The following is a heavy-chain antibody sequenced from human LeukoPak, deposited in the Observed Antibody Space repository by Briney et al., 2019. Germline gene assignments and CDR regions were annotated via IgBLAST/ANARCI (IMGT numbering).Heavy chain of an antibody. CDR2: ISSSGSTI. Sequence: PGGSLRLSCAASGFTFSSYEMNWVRQAPGKELEWVSYISSSGSTIYYADSVKGRFTISRDNAKNSLYLQMDSLIAEDTAVYFCATYGVGFFDYWGQGTLVTVSS. J-gene: IGHJ4*02. CDR1: GFTFSSYE. D-gene: IGHD4-17*01. V-gene: IGHV3-48*03. CDR3: ATYGVGFFDY.